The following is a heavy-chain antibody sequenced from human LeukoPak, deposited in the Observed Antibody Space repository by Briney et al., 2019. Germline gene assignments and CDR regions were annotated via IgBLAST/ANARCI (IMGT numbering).Heavy chain of an antibody. J-gene: IGHJ3*02. V-gene: IGHV5-51*01. CDR1: GYSFTSYW. CDR2: IYPGDSDT. CDR3: ARQLSFSTVSHGAFDI. D-gene: IGHD5/OR15-5a*01. Sequence: GESLKISCKGSGYSFTSYWTGWVRQMPGKGLEWMGIIYPGDSDTRYSPSFQGQVTISADKSISTAYLQWSSLKASDTAMYYCARQLSFSTVSHGAFDIWGQGTMVTVSS.